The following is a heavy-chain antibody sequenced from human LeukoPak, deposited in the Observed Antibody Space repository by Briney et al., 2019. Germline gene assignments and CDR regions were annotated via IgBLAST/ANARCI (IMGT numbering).Heavy chain of an antibody. CDR1: GDSLSGYF. Sequence: SGTLSLTCTVSGDSLSGYFWSWIRQPPGKGLEWIGYIYYSGSTKYNPSLNSRVTISQDTSKNQFSLKLSSVTAADTAVYYCARGSGWYFYWGQGALVTVSS. D-gene: IGHD6-13*01. CDR3: ARGSGWYFY. J-gene: IGHJ4*02. CDR2: IYYSGST. V-gene: IGHV4-59*08.